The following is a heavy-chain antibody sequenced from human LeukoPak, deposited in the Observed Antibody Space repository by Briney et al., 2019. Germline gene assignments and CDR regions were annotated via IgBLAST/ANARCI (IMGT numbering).Heavy chain of an antibody. J-gene: IGHJ6*04. D-gene: IGHD3-10*01. CDR2: ISYDGSNK. Sequence: GGSLRLSCAASGFTFSSYGMHWVRHAPGKVLEWVAVISYDGSNKYYADSGKGRFTISRDNSKNTLYLQMNSLRAEDTAVYYCAKDLKGVRGVYYYYGMDVWGKGTTVTVSS. CDR1: GFTFSSYG. V-gene: IGHV3-30*18. CDR3: AKDLKGVRGVYYYYGMDV.